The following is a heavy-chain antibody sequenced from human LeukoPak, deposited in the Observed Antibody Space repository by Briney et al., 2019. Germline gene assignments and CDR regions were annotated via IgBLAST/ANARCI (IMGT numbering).Heavy chain of an antibody. V-gene: IGHV3-23*01. D-gene: IGHD3-22*01. CDR1: GFTFSKYA. CDR2: VNDRGTGT. J-gene: IGHJ4*02. Sequence: GGSLRLSCAASGFTFSKYAMSWVRQAPGKGLEWVSTVNDRGTGTYYADSVKGRFTISRDNSKNTLYLQMNSLRAEDTAVYYCARDGSTMIVGSHFDYWGQGTLVTVSS. CDR3: ARDGSTMIVGSHFDY.